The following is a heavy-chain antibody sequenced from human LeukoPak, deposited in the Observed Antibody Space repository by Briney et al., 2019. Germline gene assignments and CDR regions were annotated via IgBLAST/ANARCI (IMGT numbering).Heavy chain of an antibody. Sequence: GGSLRLSCAASGFTFRTYAMSWVRQAPGKGLEWVSVIYSGGSTYYADSVKGRFTISRDNSKNTLYLQMNSLRADDTAVYYCVRALATWGQGTLVIVSS. CDR1: GFTFRTYA. CDR2: IYSGGST. J-gene: IGHJ5*02. V-gene: IGHV3-53*01. CDR3: VRALAT.